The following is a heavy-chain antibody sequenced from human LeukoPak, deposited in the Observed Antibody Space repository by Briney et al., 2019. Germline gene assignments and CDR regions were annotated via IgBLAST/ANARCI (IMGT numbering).Heavy chain of an antibody. J-gene: IGHJ5*02. Sequence: PGGSLRLSCVASGFTFSSYAMSWVRQAPGKGLEWVSAISGSGGSTYYADSVKGRFTISRDNSKNTLYLQMNSLRAEDTAVYYCAKPRGGFWSGYYAFDPWGQGTLVTVSS. V-gene: IGHV3-23*01. CDR3: AKPRGGFWSGYYAFDP. D-gene: IGHD3-3*01. CDR2: ISGSGGST. CDR1: GFTFSSYA.